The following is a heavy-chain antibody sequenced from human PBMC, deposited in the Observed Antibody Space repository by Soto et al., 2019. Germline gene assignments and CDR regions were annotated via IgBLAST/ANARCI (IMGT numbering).Heavy chain of an antibody. D-gene: IGHD5-12*01. V-gene: IGHV4-61*03. CDR1: RGCGRSDIYY. Sequence: QVQLQESGPGLVKPSETLSLICAVSRGCGRSDIYYGSWIRPTPGKRREWLGFIANSVNTKYNPSFKSRVTIAVDTSTIHFSLKLTSVTAADTAVYYCARDIPSDGYNFGSGTMDVWSQGTTVAVSS. J-gene: IGHJ6*02. CDR3: ARDIPSDGYNFGSGTMDV. CDR2: IANSVNT.